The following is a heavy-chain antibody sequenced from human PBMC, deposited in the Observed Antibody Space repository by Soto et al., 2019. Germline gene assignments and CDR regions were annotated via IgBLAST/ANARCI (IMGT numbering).Heavy chain of an antibody. CDR3: ARRSYNWNYPARGPDYGMDV. CDR2: IYTSGST. V-gene: IGHV4-4*07. CDR1: GGSISSYY. J-gene: IGHJ6*01. Sequence: SETLSLACAVSGGSISSYYWSWIRQPAGKGLEWIGRIYTSGSTNYNPSLKSRVTMSVDTSKNQFSLKLSSVTAADTAVYYCARRSYNWNYPARGPDYGMDVWGQGTTVTVSS. D-gene: IGHD1-7*01.